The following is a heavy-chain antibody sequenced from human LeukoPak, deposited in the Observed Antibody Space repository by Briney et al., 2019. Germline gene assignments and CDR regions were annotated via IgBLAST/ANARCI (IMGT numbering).Heavy chain of an antibody. CDR3: ARGGITGDAFDI. CDR1: GFTFSTYW. Sequence: GGSLRLSCAASGFTFSTYWMSWVRQAPGKGLEWVANIKQDGSEEYYVDSVKGRFTISRDNAKNSLYLQMNSLRAEDTAVYYCARGGITGDAFDIWGQGTMVTVSS. D-gene: IGHD1-20*01. J-gene: IGHJ3*02. V-gene: IGHV3-7*01. CDR2: IKQDGSEE.